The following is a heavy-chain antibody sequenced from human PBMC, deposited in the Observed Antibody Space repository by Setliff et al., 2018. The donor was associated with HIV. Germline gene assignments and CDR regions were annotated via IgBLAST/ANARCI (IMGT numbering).Heavy chain of an antibody. V-gene: IGHV4-4*07. Sequence: PSETLSLTCTVSGDSIGDYCWNWIRQLAGKGLEWIGRVYASAYSNYSPSLKSRVTMSVDTSQNQFSLKLRSVNAADTAVYYCARDWVTRSNYYGSGSPWYFDFWGRGILVTVSS. CDR2: VYASAYS. CDR1: GDSIGDYC. J-gene: IGHJ2*01. CDR3: ARDWVTRSNYYGSGSPWYFDF. D-gene: IGHD3-10*01.